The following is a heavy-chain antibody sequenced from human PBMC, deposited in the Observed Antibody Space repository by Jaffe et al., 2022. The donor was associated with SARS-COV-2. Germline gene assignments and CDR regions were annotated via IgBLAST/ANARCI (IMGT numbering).Heavy chain of an antibody. J-gene: IGHJ4*02. Sequence: EVQLLESGGGLVQPGGSLRLSCAASGFTFSSYAMSWVRQAPGKGLEWVSAISGSGGSTYYADSVKGRFTISRDNSKNTLYLQMNSLRAEDTAVYYCAMSYIAARRGGYFDYWGQGTLVTVSS. CDR2: ISGSGGST. V-gene: IGHV3-23*01. D-gene: IGHD6-6*01. CDR1: GFTFSSYA. CDR3: AMSYIAARRGGYFDY.